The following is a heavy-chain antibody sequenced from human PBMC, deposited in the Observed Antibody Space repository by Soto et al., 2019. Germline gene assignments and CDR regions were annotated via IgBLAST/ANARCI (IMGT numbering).Heavy chain of an antibody. Sequence: GESLKISCKGSGYSFTSYWIGWVRQMPGKGLEWMGIIYPGDSDTRYSPSFQGQVTISADKSISTAYLQWSSLKASDTAMYYCARQGETTVAYYYYYYMDVWGKGTTVTVSS. CDR2: IYPGDSDT. J-gene: IGHJ6*03. D-gene: IGHD4-4*01. CDR3: ARQGETTVAYYYYYYMDV. V-gene: IGHV5-51*01. CDR1: GYSFTSYW.